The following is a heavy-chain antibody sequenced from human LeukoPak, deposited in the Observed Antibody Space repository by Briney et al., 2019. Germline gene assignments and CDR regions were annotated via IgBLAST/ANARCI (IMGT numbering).Heavy chain of an antibody. J-gene: IGHJ3*02. CDR1: GASIRSYF. CDR3: ARGLVLATDDAFDI. V-gene: IGHV4-59*01. Sequence: SETLSLTCSVSGASIRSYFWSWIRQSPGKGLEWIGYVYDNDISNFNPSLESRVTILVDRSKSQFSLKLRSATAADTAVYYCARGLVLATDDAFDIWGPGTMVTVSS. D-gene: IGHD5-12*01. CDR2: VYDNDIS.